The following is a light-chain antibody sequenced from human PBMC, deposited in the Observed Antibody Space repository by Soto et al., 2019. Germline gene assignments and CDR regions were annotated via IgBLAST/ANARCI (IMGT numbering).Light chain of an antibody. J-gene: IGKJ1*01. CDR1: QSVSSW. V-gene: IGKV1-5*01. CDR3: QQYHTYART. CDR2: DAS. Sequence: DIQMTQSPSTLSASVGDRVTITCRASQSVSSWLAWYQQRPGKAPKLLMYDASSLQTGVPSRFSGSGSGTEFTLAISSLQPDEFATYYCQQYHTYARTFGQGTKVEIK.